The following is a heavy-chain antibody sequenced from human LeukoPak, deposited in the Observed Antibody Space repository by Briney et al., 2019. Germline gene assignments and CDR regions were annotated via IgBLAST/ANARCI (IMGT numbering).Heavy chain of an antibody. CDR1: DSENSSDY. D-gene: IGHD3-22*01. CDR2: IFYIGNT. V-gene: IGHV4-59*01. CDR3: ARKKQYYYDSSGYVFDI. J-gene: IGHJ3*02. Sequence: PSESLSVTCTVNDSENSSDYGNWSWQPPGKGLEWIGYIFYIGNTNYNPSLKSRVTISVDTSKNQFSLKLSSVTAADTAVYYCARKKQYYYDSSGYVFDIWGQGTMVTVSS.